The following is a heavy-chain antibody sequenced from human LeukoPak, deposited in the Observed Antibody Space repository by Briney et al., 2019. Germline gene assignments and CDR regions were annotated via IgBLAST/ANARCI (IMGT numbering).Heavy chain of an antibody. J-gene: IGHJ4*02. CDR2: ISSSGSTI. CDR1: GFTFSDYY. V-gene: IGHV3-11*04. D-gene: IGHD3-22*01. CDR3: XRERDANYYDSSGYYSIRDY. Sequence: GGSLRLSCAVSGFTFSDYYMSWIRQAPGKGLEWVSYISSSGSTIYYADSVKGRFTISRDNAKNSLYLQMNSLRAEDTAVYYXXRERDANYYDSSGYYSIRDYWGQGTLVTVSS.